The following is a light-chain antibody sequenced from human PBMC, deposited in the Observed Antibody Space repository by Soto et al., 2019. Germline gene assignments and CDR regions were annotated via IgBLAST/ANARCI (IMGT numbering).Light chain of an antibody. V-gene: IGKV1-39*01. CDR3: QQNYSTNLT. CDR1: QSISSY. Sequence: DIQRTQSPSSLSASVGDRVTITCRASQSISSYLNWYQQKPGKAPKLLIYAASSLQSGVPSRFSGSGSGTDFTLTISSLQPEDFATXXCQQNYSTNLTFGGGTKVDIK. CDR2: AAS. J-gene: IGKJ4*01.